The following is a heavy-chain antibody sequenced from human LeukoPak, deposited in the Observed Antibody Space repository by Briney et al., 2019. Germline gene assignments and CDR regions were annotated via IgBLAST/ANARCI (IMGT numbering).Heavy chain of an antibody. CDR1: GVIFDDYA. Sequence: GGSLRLSCVASGVIFDDYAMHWVRQVPGEGLEWVSLIHGDGRGTYYADSVKGRFTFSRDNVKNCLYLQMNSLRSEDTALYFCAKDSSVDTVMDTNYFYYGMDVWGHGTTVTVSS. J-gene: IGHJ6*02. CDR2: IHGDGRGT. D-gene: IGHD5-18*01. V-gene: IGHV3-43*02. CDR3: AKDSSVDTVMDTNYFYYGMDV.